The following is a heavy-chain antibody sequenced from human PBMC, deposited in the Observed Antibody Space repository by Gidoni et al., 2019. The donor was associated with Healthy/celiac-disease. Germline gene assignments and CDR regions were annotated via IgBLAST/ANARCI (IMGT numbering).Heavy chain of an antibody. CDR2: IIGSGGST. Sequence: EVQLLESGGGLVQPGGSLRLSCAASGFTFSSYAMSWVPPAPGKGLEWVSAIIGSGGSTYDADSVKGRFTISRDNSKNTLYLQMNSLRAEDTAVYYCAKDRGYDFWSGYRIFDYWGHGTLVTVSS. V-gene: IGHV3-23*01. D-gene: IGHD3-3*01. J-gene: IGHJ4*01. CDR3: AKDRGYDFWSGYRIFDY. CDR1: GFTFSSYA.